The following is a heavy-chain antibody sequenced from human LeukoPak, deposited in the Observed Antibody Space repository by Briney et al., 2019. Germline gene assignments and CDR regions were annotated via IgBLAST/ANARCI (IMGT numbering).Heavy chain of an antibody. CDR2: INPSGGNT. D-gene: IGHD2-8*01. V-gene: IGHV1-46*01. Sequence: ASVKVSCKASGYIFTSFYMHWVRQAPGQGLEWMGIINPSGGNTGYAQKFQGRVTMTRDTSTSTVYMELSSLRSEDTAVYYCARDRTPLGYCTNGVCSNGIYFDYWGQGTLVTVSS. J-gene: IGHJ4*02. CDR1: GYIFTSFY. CDR3: ARDRTPLGYCTNGVCSNGIYFDY.